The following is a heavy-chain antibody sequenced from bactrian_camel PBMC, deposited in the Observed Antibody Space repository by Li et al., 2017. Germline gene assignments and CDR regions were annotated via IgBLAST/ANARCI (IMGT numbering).Heavy chain of an antibody. V-gene: IGHV3S55*01. CDR3: AADGPRTVAAVTSLSAQVYNY. CDR2: VDSSGST. D-gene: IGHD6*01. Sequence: VQLVESGGGSVQAGGSLRLSCAASGRPVSVSRYSMAWFRQAAGKERERVAVVDSSGSTTYSDSVKGRFFISRDYTKTNLFLQMNSLKSEDSAMYYCAADGPRTVAAVTSLSAQVYNYWGQGTQVTVS. CDR1: GRPVSVSRYS. J-gene: IGHJ4*01.